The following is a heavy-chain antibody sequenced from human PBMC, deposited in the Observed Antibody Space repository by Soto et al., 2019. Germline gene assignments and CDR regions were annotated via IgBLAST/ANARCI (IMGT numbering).Heavy chain of an antibody. CDR1: GFTFSSYA. CDR3: AREWYSGSYEPTFGY. Sequence: QVQLVESGGGVVQPGRSLRLSCAASGFTFSSYAMHWVRQAPGKGLEWVAVISYDGSNKYYADSVKGRFTISRDNSKNTLYLQMNSLRAEDTAVYYCAREWYSGSYEPTFGYWGQGTLVTVSS. D-gene: IGHD1-26*01. CDR2: ISYDGSNK. J-gene: IGHJ4*02. V-gene: IGHV3-30-3*01.